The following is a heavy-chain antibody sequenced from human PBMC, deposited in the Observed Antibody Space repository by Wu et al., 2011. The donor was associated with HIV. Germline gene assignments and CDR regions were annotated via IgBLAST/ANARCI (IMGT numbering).Heavy chain of an antibody. CDR3: ARDRDSSAYGAEFDY. Sequence: KVSCKASGYTFTDYYIHWVRQAPGQGLEWMGWINCNSGDTHYAQKFQGRVTMTRDTSISTAYVELSRVRSDDTAVYYCARDRDSSAYGAEFDYWGQGTLVTVSS. CDR2: INCNSGDT. D-gene: IGHD3-22*01. V-gene: IGHV1-2*02. J-gene: IGHJ4*02. CDR1: GYTFTDYY.